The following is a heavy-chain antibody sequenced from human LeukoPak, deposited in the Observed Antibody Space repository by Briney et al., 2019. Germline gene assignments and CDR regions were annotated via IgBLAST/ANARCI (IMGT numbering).Heavy chain of an antibody. CDR1: GGSISSYY. J-gene: IGHJ3*02. CDR3: ARHEAVRGVISFAFDI. D-gene: IGHD3-10*01. CDR2: IYYSGST. Sequence: PSETLSLTCTVSGGSISSYYWSWIRQPPGKGLEWIGYIYYSGSTNYNPSLKSRVTISVDTSKNQFSLKLSSVTAADTAVYYCARHEAVRGVISFAFDIWGQGTMVTVSS. V-gene: IGHV4-59*08.